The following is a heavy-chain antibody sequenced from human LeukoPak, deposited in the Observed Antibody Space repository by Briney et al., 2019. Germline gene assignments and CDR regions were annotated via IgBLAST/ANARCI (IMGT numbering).Heavy chain of an antibody. CDR1: GYTFTSYY. Sequence: ASVKVSCKASGYTFTSYYMHWVRQAPGQGLEWMGIINPSGGSTNYAQKFQGRVTITADESTSTAYMELSSLRSEDTAVYYCARVGGYDYFDYWGQGTLVTVSS. CDR2: INPSGGST. D-gene: IGHD5-12*01. V-gene: IGHV1-46*01. J-gene: IGHJ4*02. CDR3: ARVGGYDYFDY.